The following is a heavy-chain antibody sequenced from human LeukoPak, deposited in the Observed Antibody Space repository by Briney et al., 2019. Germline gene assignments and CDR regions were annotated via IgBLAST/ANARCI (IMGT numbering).Heavy chain of an antibody. D-gene: IGHD1-14*01. CDR3: AASTVSGGFDI. V-gene: IGHV3-15*05. CDR1: GFTVGNAW. J-gene: IGHJ3*02. CDR2: VKSKSSGGTS. Sequence: PGGSLRLSCAASGFTVGNAWMSWVRQAPGKGLEWVGCVKSKSSGGTSDYAAVVKGRSTISRDDSENTLYLQMNSLKTEDTGVYYCAASTVSGGFDIWGQGTMVTVSS.